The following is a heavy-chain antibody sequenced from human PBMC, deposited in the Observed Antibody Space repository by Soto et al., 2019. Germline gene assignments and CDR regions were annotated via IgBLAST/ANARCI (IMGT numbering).Heavy chain of an antibody. D-gene: IGHD3-22*01. CDR2: ISAHNGNT. V-gene: IGHV1-18*04. CDR3: ARDAIGTYYESSGYYQD. CDR1: GYTFTSYG. J-gene: IGHJ4*02. Sequence: ASVKVSCKASGYTFTSYGITWVRQAPGQGLEWMGWISAHNGNTHYAQNLQGRVTMTTHTSTNTAYMELRSLRSDDTAVYYCARDAIGTYYESSGYYQDWGQGTLVTVS.